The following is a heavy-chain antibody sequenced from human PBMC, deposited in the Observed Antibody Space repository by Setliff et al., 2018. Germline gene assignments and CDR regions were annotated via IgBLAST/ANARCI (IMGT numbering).Heavy chain of an antibody. CDR3: ARDSRGEGGSTRHNTFDY. Sequence: ASVKVSCKASGYTFTSYYMHWVRQAPGQGLEWMGIINPSGGSTSYAQKFQGRVTMTRDTSTSTVYMELSSLRSEDTAVYYCARDSRGEGGSTRHNTFDYWGQGTLVTVSS. J-gene: IGHJ4*02. CDR2: INPSGGST. D-gene: IGHD2-2*01. CDR1: GYTFTSYY. V-gene: IGHV1-46*01.